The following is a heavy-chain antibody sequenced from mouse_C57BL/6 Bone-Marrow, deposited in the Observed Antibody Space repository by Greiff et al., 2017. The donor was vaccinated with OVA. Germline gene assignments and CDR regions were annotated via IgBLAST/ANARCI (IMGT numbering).Heavy chain of an antibody. CDR1: GYSITSGYY. CDR2: ISYDGSN. V-gene: IGHV3-6*01. Sequence: EVHLVESGPGLVKPSQSLSLTCSVTGYSITSGYYWNWIRQFPGNKLEWMGYISYDGSNNYNPSLKNRISITRDTSKNQFFLKLNSVTTEDTATYYCARGGRDYWGQGTSVTVSS. D-gene: IGHD3-3*01. CDR3: ARGGRDY. J-gene: IGHJ4*01.